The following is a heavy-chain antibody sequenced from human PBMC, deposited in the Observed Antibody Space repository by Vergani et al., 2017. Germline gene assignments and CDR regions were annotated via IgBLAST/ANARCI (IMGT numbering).Heavy chain of an antibody. V-gene: IGHV3-33*01. Sequence: QVQLVESGGGVVQPGRSLRLSCAASGFTFNQYGMHWVRQAPGKGLEWVAVKWYDGNNKQYADSVKGRFNISRDNSKSTMYLQMNSLRDEDTGVYYCARDLRLLYNRFDPWGQGTLVTVSS. D-gene: IGHD1-14*01. CDR2: KWYDGNNK. CDR1: GFTFNQYG. J-gene: IGHJ5*02. CDR3: ARDLRLLYNRFDP.